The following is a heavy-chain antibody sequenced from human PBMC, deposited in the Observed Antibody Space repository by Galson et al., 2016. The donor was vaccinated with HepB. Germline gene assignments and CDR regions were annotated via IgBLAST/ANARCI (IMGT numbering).Heavy chain of an antibody. J-gene: IGHJ5*01. D-gene: IGHD2-2*01. CDR3: ARGEYQLLYTWFDS. CDR2: IYHSGNT. Sequence: SETLSLTCAVSGGTISSGNWWSWVRQTPGNGLEWIGEIYHSGNTNYNPPLKSRVTISIDESENHFSLKLTSVTAADTAVYYCARGEYQLLYTWFDSWGQGILVTVSS. V-gene: IGHV4-4*02. CDR1: GGTISSGNW.